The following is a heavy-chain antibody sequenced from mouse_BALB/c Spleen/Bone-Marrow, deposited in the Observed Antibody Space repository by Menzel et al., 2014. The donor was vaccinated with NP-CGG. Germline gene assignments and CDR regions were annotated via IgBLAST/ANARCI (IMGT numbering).Heavy chain of an antibody. J-gene: IGHJ4*01. Sequence: EVKLVESGGGLVQPGGSLRLSCATSGFTFTDYYMSWVRRPPGKALEWLGSIRNKSNGYTTEYSASVKGRFTISRDNSQSILYLQMNTLRAEDSATYYCARDYYGNIYAMDYWGQGTSVTVSS. D-gene: IGHD1-1*01. CDR1: GFTFTDYY. CDR2: IRNKSNGYTT. CDR3: ARDYYGNIYAMDY. V-gene: IGHV7-3*02.